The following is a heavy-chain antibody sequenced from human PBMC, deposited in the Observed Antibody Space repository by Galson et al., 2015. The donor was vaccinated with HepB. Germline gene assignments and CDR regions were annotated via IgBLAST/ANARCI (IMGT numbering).Heavy chain of an antibody. D-gene: IGHD6-19*01. Sequence: SVKVSCKASGYTFTSYYMHWVRQAPGQGLEWMGIINPSGGSTSYAQKFQGRVTMTRDTSTSTVYMELSSLRSEDTAVYYCATVSRLLTDSGRGSYYYYYGMDVWGQGTTVTVSS. V-gene: IGHV1-46*03. CDR1: GYTFTSYY. CDR2: INPSGGST. J-gene: IGHJ6*02. CDR3: ATVSRLLTDSGRGSYYYYYGMDV.